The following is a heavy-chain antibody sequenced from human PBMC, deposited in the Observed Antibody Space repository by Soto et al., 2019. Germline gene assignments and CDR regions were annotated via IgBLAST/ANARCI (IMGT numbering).Heavy chain of an antibody. V-gene: IGHV3-30-3*01. CDR3: ARDKFRGSYYVIDY. Sequence: GGSLRLSCAASGFTFSSYAMHWVRQAPGKGLEWVAVISYDGSNKYYADSVKGRFTISRDNSKNTLYLQMNSLRAEDTAVYYCARDKFRGSYYVIDYWGQGTLVTVSS. D-gene: IGHD1-26*01. CDR1: GFTFSSYA. J-gene: IGHJ4*02. CDR2: ISYDGSNK.